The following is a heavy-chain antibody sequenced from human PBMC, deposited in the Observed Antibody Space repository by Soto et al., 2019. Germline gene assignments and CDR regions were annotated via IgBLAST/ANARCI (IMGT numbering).Heavy chain of an antibody. Sequence: ASVKVSCKASGYTFTGYYMHWVRQAPGQGLEWMGWINPNSGGTNYAQKFQGWVTMTRDTSISTAYMELSRLRSDDTAVYYCARGETPYYYGSGSYWFLEDYCYYGMDVWGQGTTVTVSS. CDR1: GYTFTGYY. CDR2: INPNSGGT. V-gene: IGHV1-2*04. D-gene: IGHD3-10*01. CDR3: ARGETPYYYGSGSYWFLEDYCYYGMDV. J-gene: IGHJ6*02.